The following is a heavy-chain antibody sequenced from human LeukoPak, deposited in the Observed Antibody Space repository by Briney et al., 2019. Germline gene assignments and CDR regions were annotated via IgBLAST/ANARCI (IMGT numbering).Heavy chain of an antibody. CDR1: GYMFTGYY. Sequence: GASVKVSCKASGYMFTGYYMHWVRQAPGQGLEWMGWINPHSGGTNYSQKFQGRGTMTRDTSIRTAYMDLNRLRSDDTGVYSCARVVAVTGTPVYYMDVWGKGTTVTVSS. V-gene: IGHV1-2*02. CDR2: INPHSGGT. J-gene: IGHJ6*03. D-gene: IGHD6-19*01. CDR3: ARVVAVTGTPVYYMDV.